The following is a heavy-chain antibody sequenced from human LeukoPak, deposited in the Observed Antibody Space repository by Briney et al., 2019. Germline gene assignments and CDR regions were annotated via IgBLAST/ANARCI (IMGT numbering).Heavy chain of an antibody. Sequence: GGSLRLSCAASGFTFSSYAMHWVRQAPGKGLEWVAVISYDGSNKYYADSVKGRFTISRDNSKNTVYLQMSSLRVEDTAVYYCARTPDTAMEFNWFDPWGQGTLVTVSS. J-gene: IGHJ5*02. CDR1: GFTFSSYA. D-gene: IGHD5-18*01. CDR3: ARTPDTAMEFNWFDP. CDR2: ISYDGSNK. V-gene: IGHV3-30*04.